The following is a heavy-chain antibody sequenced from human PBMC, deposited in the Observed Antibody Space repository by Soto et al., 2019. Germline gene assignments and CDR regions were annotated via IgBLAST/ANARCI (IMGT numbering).Heavy chain of an antibody. CDR3: ARARRITMTPGVRFDP. D-gene: IGHD3-22*01. Sequence: SETLALTCAVYGGSFSGYYWSWIRQPPGKGLEWIGEINHSGSTNYNPSLKSRVTISVDTSKNQFSLKLSSVTAADTAVYFCARARRITMTPGVRFDPWGQGTLVTVSS. V-gene: IGHV4-34*01. CDR1: GGSFSGYY. J-gene: IGHJ5*02. CDR2: INHSGST.